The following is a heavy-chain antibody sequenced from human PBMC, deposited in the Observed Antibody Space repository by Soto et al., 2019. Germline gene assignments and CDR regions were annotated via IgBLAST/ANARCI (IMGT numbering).Heavy chain of an antibody. CDR3: ASNTRYDPPDY. D-gene: IGHD3-16*01. Sequence: EVQLLESGGGLVQPGGSLRLSCAASGFTFSRYAMSWVRQAPGKGLAWGSGISVSGGSTYYADSVKGRFTISRDNSKNTLYLQMNRLRGEDTAVYYCASNTRYDPPDYWGQGTLVTVSS. J-gene: IGHJ4*02. V-gene: IGHV3-23*01. CDR2: ISVSGGST. CDR1: GFTFSRYA.